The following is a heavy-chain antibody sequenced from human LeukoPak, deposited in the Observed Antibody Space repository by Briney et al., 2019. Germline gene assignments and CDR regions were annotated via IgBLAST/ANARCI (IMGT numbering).Heavy chain of an antibody. CDR3: AREREEYSSSWVDAFDI. CDR2: IIPIFGTA. V-gene: IGHV1-69*05. J-gene: IGHJ3*02. CDR1: GGTFSSYA. Sequence: SVKVSCKASGGTFSSYAISWVRQAPGQGLEWMGGIIPIFGTANYAQKFQGRVTITTDESTSTAYMELSSLRSEDTAVYYCAREREEYSSSWVDAFDIWGQGTMVTVSS. D-gene: IGHD6-13*01.